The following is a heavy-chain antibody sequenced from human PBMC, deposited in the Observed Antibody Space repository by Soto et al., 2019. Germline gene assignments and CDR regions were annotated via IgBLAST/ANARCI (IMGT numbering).Heavy chain of an antibody. Sequence: PSETLSLTCAVYGGSFSGYYWCWIRQPPGKGLEWIGEINHSGSTNYNPSLKSRVTISVDTSKNQFSLKLSSVTAADTAVYYCARMVRLRYFDWAYYFDYWGQGTLVTVSS. V-gene: IGHV4-34*01. D-gene: IGHD3-9*01. CDR3: ARMVRLRYFDWAYYFDY. J-gene: IGHJ4*02. CDR1: GGSFSGYY. CDR2: INHSGST.